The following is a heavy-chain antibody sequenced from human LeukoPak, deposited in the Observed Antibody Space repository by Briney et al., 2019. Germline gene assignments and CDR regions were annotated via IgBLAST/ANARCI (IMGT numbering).Heavy chain of an antibody. CDR1: GYTFTSYG. CDR2: ISAYNGNT. D-gene: IGHD5/OR15-5a*01. CDR3: ARRVSVYYLDY. Sequence: GASVKVSCKASGYTFTSYGISWVRQAPGQGLEWMGWISAYNGNTNYAQKLQGRVTMTTDTSTSTVYMELRGLRSDDTAVYYCARRVSVYYLDYWGQGTLVTVSS. V-gene: IGHV1-18*01. J-gene: IGHJ4*02.